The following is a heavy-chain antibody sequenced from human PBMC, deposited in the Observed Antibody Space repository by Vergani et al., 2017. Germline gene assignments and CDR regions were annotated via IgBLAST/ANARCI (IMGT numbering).Heavy chain of an antibody. V-gene: IGHV3-30*02. Sequence: QVQLVESGGGVVQPGGSLRLSCAASGFTFSSYGMHWVRQAPGKGLGWVAFIRYDGSNKYYADSVKGRFTISRDNSKNTLYLQMNSLRAEDTAVYYCAKDQTMVRDYGMDVWGQGTTVTVSS. CDR3: AKDQTMVRDYGMDV. CDR2: IRYDGSNK. D-gene: IGHD3-10*01. J-gene: IGHJ6*02. CDR1: GFTFSSYG.